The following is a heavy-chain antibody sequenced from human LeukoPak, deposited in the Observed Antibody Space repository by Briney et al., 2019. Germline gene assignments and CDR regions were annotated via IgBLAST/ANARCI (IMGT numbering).Heavy chain of an antibody. CDR2: ISSSSSYI. CDR3: ARDRLYYDGSGYNY. Sequence: GGSLRLSCAASGFTFSSYSMNWVRQAPGKGLEWVSSISSSSSYIYYADSVKGRFTISRDNAKNSLYLQMNSLRAEDTAVYYCARDRLYYDGSGYNYWGQGTLVTVSS. CDR1: GFTFSSYS. V-gene: IGHV3-21*01. D-gene: IGHD3-22*01. J-gene: IGHJ4*02.